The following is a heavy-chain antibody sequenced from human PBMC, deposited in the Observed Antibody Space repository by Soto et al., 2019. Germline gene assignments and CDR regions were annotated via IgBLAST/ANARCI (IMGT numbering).Heavy chain of an antibody. Sequence: PSETLSLTCTVSGGSISSYYWSWIRQPPGKGLEWIGYIYYSGSTNYNPSLKSRVTISVDTSKNQFSLKLSSVTAADTAVYYCARTSSGSDYWGQGTLVTVSS. V-gene: IGHV4-59*08. J-gene: IGHJ4*02. CDR1: GGSISSYY. CDR3: ARTSSGSDY. D-gene: IGHD6-19*01. CDR2: IYYSGST.